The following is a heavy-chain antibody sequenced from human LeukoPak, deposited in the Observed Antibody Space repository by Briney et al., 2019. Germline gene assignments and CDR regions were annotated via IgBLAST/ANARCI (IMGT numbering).Heavy chain of an antibody. Sequence: SETLSLTCAVYGGSFSGYYWSWIRQPPGKGLEWIGEINHSGSTKYNPSLKSRVTMSVDTSKNQFSLKLSSVTAADTAVYYCARRGRRVLWYSNSGAFDIWGQGTMVTVSS. CDR3: ARRGRRVLWYSNSGAFDI. D-gene: IGHD2-15*01. CDR1: GGSFSGYY. V-gene: IGHV4-34*01. CDR2: INHSGST. J-gene: IGHJ3*02.